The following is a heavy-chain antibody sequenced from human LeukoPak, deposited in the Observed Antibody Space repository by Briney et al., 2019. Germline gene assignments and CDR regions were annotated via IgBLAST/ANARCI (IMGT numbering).Heavy chain of an antibody. V-gene: IGHV6-1*01. CDR3: ARGGQGDGYSADEAFDL. CDR1: GDSVSSNSS. D-gene: IGHD5-18*01. CDR2: TYYRSKWYK. J-gene: IGHJ3*01. Sequence: SQTLSLTCAISGDSVSSNSSCNWIRQSPSRGLEWLGRTYYRSKWYKDYVVSVKSRININPDTSKNQFSLQLNSVTPEDTAVYYCARGGQGDGYSADEAFDLWGQGTMVTVS.